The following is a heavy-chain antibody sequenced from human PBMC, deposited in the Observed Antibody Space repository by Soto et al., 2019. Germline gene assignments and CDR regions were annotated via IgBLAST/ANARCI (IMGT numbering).Heavy chain of an antibody. J-gene: IGHJ4*02. CDR2: INPNSGGT. CDR1: GYTFTGYY. V-gene: IGHV1-2*04. Sequence: GASVKVSCKASGYTFTGYYMHWVRQAPGQGLEWMGWINPNSGGTNYAQKFQGWVTMTRDTSISTAYMELSRLRSDDTAVYYCARSIAAAGQNVLFDYWGQGTLVTVSS. D-gene: IGHD6-13*01. CDR3: ARSIAAAGQNVLFDY.